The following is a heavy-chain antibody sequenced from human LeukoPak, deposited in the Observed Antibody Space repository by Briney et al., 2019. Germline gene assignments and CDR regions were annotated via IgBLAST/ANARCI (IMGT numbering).Heavy chain of an antibody. CDR1: GYSFTGYY. D-gene: IGHD6-19*01. CDR3: AADRSGWYVY. V-gene: IGHV1-2*02. CDR2: INPNNGGT. Sequence: ASVKVSCKASGYSFTGYYVHWVRQAPGQGLEWMGWINPNNGGTNYAQKFQGRVTMTRDTSINTAYMELIELRSDDTGVYYCAADRSGWYVYWGQGTLVSASS. J-gene: IGHJ4*02.